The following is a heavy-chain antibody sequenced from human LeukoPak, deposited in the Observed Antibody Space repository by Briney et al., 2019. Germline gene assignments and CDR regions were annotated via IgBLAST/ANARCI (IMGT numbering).Heavy chain of an antibody. Sequence: QPGGSLRLSCAASGFTFSRYWMHWVRHAPGKGLEWVSRILSDGSSPRLAESVKGRFAISRDNAKNTLYLLMNSLRAEDTAVYYCARGLDGSGSYYDSPLDSWGQGTLVTVSS. CDR1: GFTFSRYW. D-gene: IGHD3-10*01. CDR2: ILSDGSSP. V-gene: IGHV3-74*01. J-gene: IGHJ4*02. CDR3: ARGLDGSGSYYDSPLDS.